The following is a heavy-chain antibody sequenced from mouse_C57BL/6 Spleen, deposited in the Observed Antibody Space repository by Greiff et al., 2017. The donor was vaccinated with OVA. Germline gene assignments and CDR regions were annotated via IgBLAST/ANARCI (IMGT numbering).Heavy chain of an antibody. CDR1: GYTFTDYY. J-gene: IGHJ2*01. D-gene: IGHD1-1*01. CDR3: AKLYYGSSLYYFDY. CDR2: INPNNGGT. V-gene: IGHV1-26*01. Sequence: EVQLQQSGPELVKPGASVKISCKASGYTFTDYYMNWVKQSHGKSLEWIGDINPNNGGTSYNQKFKGKATLTVDKSSSTAYMELRSLTSEDSAVYYCAKLYYGSSLYYFDYWGQGTTLTVSS.